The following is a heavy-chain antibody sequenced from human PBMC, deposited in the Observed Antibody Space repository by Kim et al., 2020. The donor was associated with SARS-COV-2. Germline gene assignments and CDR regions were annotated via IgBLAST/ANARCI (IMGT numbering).Heavy chain of an antibody. D-gene: IGHD2-21*01. CDR1: GGSISSGGYS. CDR2: IYHSGST. Sequence: SETLSLTCAVSGGSISSGGYSWSWIRQPPGKGLEWIGYIYHSGSTYYNPSLKSRVTISVDRSKNQFSLKLSSVTAADTAVYYCAREGEYYYGMDVWGQGTTVTVSS. J-gene: IGHJ6*02. CDR3: AREGEYYYGMDV. V-gene: IGHV4-30-2*01.